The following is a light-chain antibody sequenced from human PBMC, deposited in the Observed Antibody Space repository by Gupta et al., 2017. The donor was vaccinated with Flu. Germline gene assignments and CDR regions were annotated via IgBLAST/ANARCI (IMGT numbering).Light chain of an antibody. Sequence: EIVLTQSPGTLYLSPGERATRSCRASQNVGSDYVAWYQQKPGRTPRLLIYGASNRATDVPDRFSGGGSGTEFTLTITRLEPDDFAVYYCQQYCSSPITFGRGTKVEIK. CDR2: GAS. J-gene: IGKJ4*01. CDR3: QQYCSSPIT. V-gene: IGKV3-20*01. CDR1: QNVGSDY.